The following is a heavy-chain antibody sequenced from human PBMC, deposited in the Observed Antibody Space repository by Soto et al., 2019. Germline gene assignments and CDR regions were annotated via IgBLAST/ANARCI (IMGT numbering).Heavy chain of an antibody. Sequence: EVQLVESGGGLVQPGGSLRLSCAASGFTFSSYWMSWVRQAPGKGLEWVANIKQDGSEKYYVDSVKGRFTISRDNAKNSLYLQMNSLRAEDTAVYYCVRDRVAAAKWGYYYMDVWGKGTTVTVSS. J-gene: IGHJ6*03. CDR2: IKQDGSEK. CDR3: VRDRVAAAKWGYYYMDV. V-gene: IGHV3-7*01. CDR1: GFTFSSYW. D-gene: IGHD6-13*01.